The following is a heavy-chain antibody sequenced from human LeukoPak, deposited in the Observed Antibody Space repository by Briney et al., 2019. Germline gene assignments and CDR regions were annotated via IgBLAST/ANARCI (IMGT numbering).Heavy chain of an antibody. Sequence: PSETLSLTCSVSGGSISYYYWGWIRQPPGKGLEWIGYSHDSGESNYNPSLQSRVIISRDTSKNQFSLNLMSVTAADTAVYYCAASSHSGSYRAYWGQGTPVTVSS. D-gene: IGHD3-10*01. V-gene: IGHV4-59*08. CDR1: GGSISYYY. J-gene: IGHJ4*02. CDR3: AASSHSGSYRAY. CDR2: SHDSGES.